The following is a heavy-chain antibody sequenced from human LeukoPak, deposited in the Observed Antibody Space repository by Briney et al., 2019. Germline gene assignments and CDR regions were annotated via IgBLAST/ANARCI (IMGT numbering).Heavy chain of an antibody. CDR2: IYYSGST. CDR3: ATSPINTVILLP. Sequence: SEALSLTCTVSGGSISSGDYYWSWIRQPPGKGLERIGYIYYSGSTYYNPSLKSRVTISVDTSKNQFSLKLSSVTAADTAVYYCATSPINTVILLPWGQGTLVTVSS. J-gene: IGHJ5*02. CDR1: GGSISSGDYY. V-gene: IGHV4-30-4*08. D-gene: IGHD4-17*01.